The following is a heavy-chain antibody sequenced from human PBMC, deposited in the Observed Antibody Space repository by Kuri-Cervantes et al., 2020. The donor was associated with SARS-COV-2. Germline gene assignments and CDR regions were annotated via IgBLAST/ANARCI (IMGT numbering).Heavy chain of an antibody. V-gene: IGHV4-39*07. D-gene: IGHD2-15*01. CDR3: ARGQGVAVPVALLVFLGYYMDV. CDR2: IYSSGST. Sequence: GSLRLSCTVSGGSISSSSYYWGWIRQPPGKGLEWIGSIYSSGSTNYNPSLKSRVTISVDTSKNQFSLKLSSVTAADTAVYLCARGQGVAVPVALLVFLGYYMDVWGKGTTVTVSS. CDR1: GGSISSSSYY. J-gene: IGHJ6*03.